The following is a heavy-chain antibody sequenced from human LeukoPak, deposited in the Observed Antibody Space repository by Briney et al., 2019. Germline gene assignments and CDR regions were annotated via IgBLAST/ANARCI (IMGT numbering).Heavy chain of an antibody. J-gene: IGHJ4*02. Sequence: PGGSLRLSCAASGFTFSSYEMNWVRQAPGKGLEWVSYISSSGSTIYYADSVKGRFTISRDNAKNSLYLQMNSLRAEDTAVYYCAGEKQYYDILTGYYGGYSYGHGHHFDYWGQGTLVTVSS. CDR2: ISSSGSTI. CDR1: GFTFSSYE. D-gene: IGHD3-9*01. CDR3: AGEKQYYDILTGYYGGYSYGHGHHFDY. V-gene: IGHV3-48*03.